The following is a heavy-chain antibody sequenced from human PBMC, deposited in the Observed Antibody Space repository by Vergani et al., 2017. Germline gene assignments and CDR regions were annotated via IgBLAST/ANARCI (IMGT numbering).Heavy chain of an antibody. D-gene: IGHD2-2*01. CDR1: GFTFSSYA. CDR3: ARETLSTSYYMDV. CDR2: ISYDGSNK. Sequence: QVQLVESGGGVVQPGRSLRLSCAASGFTFSSYAMHWVRQAPGKGLEWVAVISYDGSNKYYADSVKGRFTISRDNSKNTLYLQMNSLRAVDTAVYYCARETLSTSYYMDVWGKGTTVTVSS. J-gene: IGHJ6*03. V-gene: IGHV3-30-3*01.